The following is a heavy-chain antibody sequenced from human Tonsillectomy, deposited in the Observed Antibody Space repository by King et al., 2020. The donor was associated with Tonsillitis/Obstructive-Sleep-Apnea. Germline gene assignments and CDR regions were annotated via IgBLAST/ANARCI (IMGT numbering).Heavy chain of an antibody. D-gene: IGHD3-3*01. V-gene: IGHV3-48*03. CDR2: ISSSGSTI. CDR3: ARGGRAYYDFWSGYYSGLDY. CDR1: GFTFSSYE. J-gene: IGHJ4*02. Sequence: VQLVESGGGLVQPGGSLRLSCAASGFTFSSYEMNWVRQAPGKGLEWVSYISSSGSTIYYADSVKGRFTISRDNAKNSLYLQMNSLRAEDTAVYYCARGGRAYYDFWSGYYSGLDYWGQGTLVTVSS.